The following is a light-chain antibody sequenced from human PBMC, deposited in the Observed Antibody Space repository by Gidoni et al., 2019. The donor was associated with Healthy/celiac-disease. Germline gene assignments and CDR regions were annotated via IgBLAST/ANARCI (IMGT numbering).Light chain of an antibody. V-gene: IGKV3-11*01. Sequence: IVFTQSPATLSLSPGERATLSCRASQSVSSYLAWYQQKPGQAPRLLIYDASNRATGIPARFSGSGSGTDFTLTISRLEPEDFAVYYCQQRSNWVTFGPGTKVEIK. CDR2: DAS. J-gene: IGKJ3*01. CDR1: QSVSSY. CDR3: QQRSNWVT.